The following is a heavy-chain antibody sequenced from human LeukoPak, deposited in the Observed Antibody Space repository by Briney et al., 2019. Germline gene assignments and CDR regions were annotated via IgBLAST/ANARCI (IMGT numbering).Heavy chain of an antibody. CDR1: GFTFSTYW. D-gene: IGHD2-21*01. V-gene: IGHV3-74*01. J-gene: IGHJ4*02. Sequence: GGSLRLSCAASGFTFSTYWMHWVRQAPGKGVVWVSRINSDGSDIAYADSVKGRFTISRDNAKNTLYLQMNSLRAEDTALYYCARDKAVIPTSNIDCWGQGTLVTVSS. CDR3: ARDKAVIPTSNIDC. CDR2: INSDGSDI.